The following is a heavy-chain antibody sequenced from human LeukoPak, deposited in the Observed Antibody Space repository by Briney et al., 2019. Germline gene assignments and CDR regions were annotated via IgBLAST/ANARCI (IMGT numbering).Heavy chain of an antibody. CDR3: ARGPHKFDY. CDR1: GGSISSYY. Sequence: SETLSLTCTVPGGSISSYYWSWIQQPPRKGLEWIGYISYSGSTNYNPSLKSRVTISVDTSKHQFSLKLSAVTAADTAVYYCARGPHKFDYWGQGSLVTVSS. J-gene: IGHJ4*02. CDR2: ISYSGST. V-gene: IGHV4-59*01.